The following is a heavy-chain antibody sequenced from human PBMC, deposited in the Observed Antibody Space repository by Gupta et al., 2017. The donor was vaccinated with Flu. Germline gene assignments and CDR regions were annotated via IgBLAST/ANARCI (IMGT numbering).Heavy chain of an antibody. CDR2: ISGSGGST. Sequence: EVQLLESGGGLVQPGGSLRLSCAASGFTFSSYAMSWVRQAPGKGLEWVSAISGSGGSTYYADSVKGRFTISRDNSKNTLYLQMNSLRAEDTAVYYCAKGAEYYDFWSGYQDDYWGQGTLVTVSS. CDR3: AKGAEYYDFWSGYQDDY. CDR1: GFTFSSYA. D-gene: IGHD3-3*01. V-gene: IGHV3-23*01. J-gene: IGHJ4*02.